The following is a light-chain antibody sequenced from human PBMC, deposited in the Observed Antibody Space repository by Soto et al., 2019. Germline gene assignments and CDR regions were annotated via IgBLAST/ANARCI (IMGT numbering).Light chain of an antibody. CDR3: QQLSSHPLT. Sequence: DIQLTQSPSFLSASVGDRVTITCRASQGISSCLAWYQQKPGKAPKLLISAASTLQSGVPSRFSGSRSATEFTRTLSSLQPEDFAIYYCQQLSSHPLTFGGGTKVEIK. V-gene: IGKV1-9*01. CDR2: AAS. CDR1: QGISSC. J-gene: IGKJ4*01.